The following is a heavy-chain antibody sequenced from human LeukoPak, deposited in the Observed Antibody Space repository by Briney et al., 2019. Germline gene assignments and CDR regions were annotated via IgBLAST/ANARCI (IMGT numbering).Heavy chain of an antibody. V-gene: IGHV1-18*01. CDR1: GYTFTSYG. D-gene: IGHD3-22*01. CDR3: ARDPGYDSSGYFRYAFDI. J-gene: IGHJ3*02. Sequence: ASVKVSCKASGYTFTSYGISLVRQAPGQGLEWMGWISAYNGNTNYAQKLQGRVTMTTDTSTSTAYMELRSLRSDDTAVYYCARDPGYDSSGYFRYAFDIWGQGTMVTVSS. CDR2: ISAYNGNT.